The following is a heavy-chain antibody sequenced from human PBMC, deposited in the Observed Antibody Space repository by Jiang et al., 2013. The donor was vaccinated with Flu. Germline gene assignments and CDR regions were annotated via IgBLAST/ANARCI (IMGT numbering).Heavy chain of an antibody. CDR3: ARDRGYDSSGDAFDI. CDR1: GGSISSYY. V-gene: IGHV4-59*01. CDR2: IYYSGST. D-gene: IGHD3-22*01. Sequence: GLVKPSETLSLTCTVSGGSISSYYWSWIRQPPGKGLEWIGYIYYSGSTNYNPSLKSRVTISVDTSKNQFSLKLSSVTAADTAVYYCARDRGYDSSGDAFDIWGQGTMVTVSS. J-gene: IGHJ3*02.